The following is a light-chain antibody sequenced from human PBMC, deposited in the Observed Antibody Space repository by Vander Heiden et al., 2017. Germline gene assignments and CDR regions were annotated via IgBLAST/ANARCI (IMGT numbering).Light chain of an antibody. V-gene: IGKV3-20*01. CDR2: GAS. CDR1: QSVSNSY. J-gene: IGKJ1*01. CDR3: QQDGSSPRT. Sequence: ELVLTQSPGTLSLFPGERVTLSCRASQSVSNSYLAWYQQRPGQAPRLLIYGASSRATGIPDRFSGSGSGTDFTLTISRLEPEDFAVYYCQQDGSSPRTFGQGTKVEIK.